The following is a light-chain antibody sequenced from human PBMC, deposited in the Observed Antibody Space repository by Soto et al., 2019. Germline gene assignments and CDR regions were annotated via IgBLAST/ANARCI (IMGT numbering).Light chain of an antibody. CDR3: QQYTNWPPIT. J-gene: IGKJ5*01. CDR2: GAS. Sequence: EPVRTQSARTRAVSGGGVATRGCRASQSVGSDLAWYQQQRGQAPRLLIYGASTRATGIPARFSVSGSGKDYNPIIRRLQHADFAVYSCQQYTNWPPITLGGGTRLEIK. CDR1: QSVGSD. V-gene: IGKV3-15*01.